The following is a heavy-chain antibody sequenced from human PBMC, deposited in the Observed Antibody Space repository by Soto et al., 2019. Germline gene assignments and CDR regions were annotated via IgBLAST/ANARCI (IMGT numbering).Heavy chain of an antibody. J-gene: IGHJ3*02. D-gene: IGHD2-2*01. Sequence: ASVKVSCKASGYTFTSYGISWVRQAPGQGLEWMGWISAYNGNTNYAQKLQGRVTMTTDTSTSTAYMELRSLRSDDTAVYYCARILSVVVVPAAPYDAFDIWGQGTTVTVSS. CDR2: ISAYNGNT. V-gene: IGHV1-18*01. CDR3: ARILSVVVVPAAPYDAFDI. CDR1: GYTFTSYG.